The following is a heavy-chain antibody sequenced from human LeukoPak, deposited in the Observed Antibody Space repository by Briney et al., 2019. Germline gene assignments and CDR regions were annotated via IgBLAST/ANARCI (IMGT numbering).Heavy chain of an antibody. V-gene: IGHV3-23*01. CDR3: AKISRRANFDY. D-gene: IGHD1-14*01. CDR1: GFTFRSYA. J-gene: IGHJ4*02. CDR2: IRGSGCST. Sequence: GGSLRLSCAASGFTFRSYAMSWLRQPPGKGLEWVSAIRGSGCSTYYADSVKGRFTSTRDNAKNTLDLQMNSRRAEDTAVYYCAKISRRANFDYWGQGTLVTVSS.